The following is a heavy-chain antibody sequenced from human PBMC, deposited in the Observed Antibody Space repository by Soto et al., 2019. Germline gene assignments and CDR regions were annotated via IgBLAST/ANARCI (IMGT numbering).Heavy chain of an antibody. J-gene: IGHJ4*02. D-gene: IGHD4-17*01. CDR1: GFTVSSNY. V-gene: IGHV3-20*04. CDR2: INWNGGST. CDR3: ATGRDGSTALDY. Sequence: AGGSLRLSCAASGFTVSSNYMSWVRQAPGKGLEWVSGINWNGGSTGYADSVKGRFTISRDNAKNSLYLQMNSLRAEDTALYYCATGRDGSTALDYWGQGTLVTVSS.